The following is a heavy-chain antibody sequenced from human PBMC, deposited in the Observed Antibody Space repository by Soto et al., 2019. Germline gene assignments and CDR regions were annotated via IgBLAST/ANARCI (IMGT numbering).Heavy chain of an antibody. V-gene: IGHV4-34*01. Sequence: SETLSLTCAVYGGSFSGYYWSWIRQPPGKGLERIGEINHSGSTNYNPSLKSRVTISVDTSKNQFSLKLSSVTAADTAVYYCARGGNDYIWGSYRTLFDYWGQGALVTVSS. CDR3: ARGGNDYIWGSYRTLFDY. CDR1: GGSFSGYY. J-gene: IGHJ4*02. CDR2: INHSGST. D-gene: IGHD3-16*02.